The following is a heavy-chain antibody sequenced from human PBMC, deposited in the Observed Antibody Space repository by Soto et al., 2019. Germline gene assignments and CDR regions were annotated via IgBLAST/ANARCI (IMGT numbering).Heavy chain of an antibody. V-gene: IGHV1-18*04. Sequence: SVKVSCKASGYTFTSYGISWVRQAPGQGLEWMGWISAYNGNTNYAQKLQGRVTMTTDTSTSTAYMELRSLRSDDTAVYYCARGPRRDGYNYGGYDYWGQGTLVTVSS. CDR1: GYTFTSYG. D-gene: IGHD5-12*01. CDR3: ARGPRRDGYNYGGYDY. J-gene: IGHJ4*02. CDR2: ISAYNGNT.